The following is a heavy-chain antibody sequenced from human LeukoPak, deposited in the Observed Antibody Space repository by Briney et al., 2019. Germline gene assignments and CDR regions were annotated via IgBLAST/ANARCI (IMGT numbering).Heavy chain of an antibody. Sequence: PSETLPLTCTVSGGSISSSSYYWGWIRQPPGKGLEWIGSIYYSGSTYYNPSLKSRVTISVDTSKNQFSLKLTSMTAADTAVYYCARDFQKFDYWGQGTLVTVSS. V-gene: IGHV4-39*07. CDR1: GGSISSSSYY. CDR2: IYYSGST. CDR3: ARDFQKFDY. J-gene: IGHJ4*02.